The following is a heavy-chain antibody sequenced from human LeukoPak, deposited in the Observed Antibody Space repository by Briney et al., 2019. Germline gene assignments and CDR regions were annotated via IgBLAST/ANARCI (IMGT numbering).Heavy chain of an antibody. CDR2: IYHSGST. D-gene: IGHD6-13*01. Sequence: PSETLSLTCAVSGYFISSGYYWGWIRQPPGKGLEWIGSIYHSGSTYFNPSLKSRVTISVDTSKNQVSLTLSSVTAADTAVYFCARVAASGTALDAFDNWGQGTMVTVSS. V-gene: IGHV4-38-2*01. CDR3: ARVAASGTALDAFDN. J-gene: IGHJ3*02. CDR1: GYFISSGYY.